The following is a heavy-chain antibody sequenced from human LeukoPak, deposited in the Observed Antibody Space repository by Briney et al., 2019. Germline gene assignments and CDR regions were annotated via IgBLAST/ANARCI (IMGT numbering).Heavy chain of an antibody. D-gene: IGHD3-10*01. Sequence: SETLSLTCTVSGGSISNTDSYRNWIRQPPGKGLEWIGFISYSGNTYSTPSLESRLTISIDTAKNQFSLSLSSVTAADTAVYYCARSSGSGSRNYYYYPLDVWGQGTTVTVSS. CDR2: ISYSGNT. V-gene: IGHV4-30-4*01. J-gene: IGHJ6*02. CDR3: ARSSGSGSRNYYYYPLDV. CDR1: GGSISNTDSY.